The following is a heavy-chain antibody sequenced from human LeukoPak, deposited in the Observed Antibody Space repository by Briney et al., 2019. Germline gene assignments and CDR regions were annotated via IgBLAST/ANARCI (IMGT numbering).Heavy chain of an antibody. CDR3: ARGWYEDY. CDR2: INHGGST. V-gene: IGHV4-34*01. Sequence: SETLSLTCAVYGGSFSGYYWSWIPQPPGKGLEWIGEINHGGSTNYNPSLKSRVTISVDTSKNQFSLKLSSVTAADTAVYYCARGWYEDYWGQGTLVTVSS. J-gene: IGHJ4*02. D-gene: IGHD1-14*01. CDR1: GGSFSGYY.